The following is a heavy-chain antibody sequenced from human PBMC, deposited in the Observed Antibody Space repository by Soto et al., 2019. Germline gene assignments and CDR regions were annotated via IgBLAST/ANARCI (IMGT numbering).Heavy chain of an antibody. CDR2: IYHSGST. D-gene: IGHD6-13*01. CDR1: GDTIWIWGDA. Sequence: PSWRLSLTCALSGDTIWIWGDAGTLNRQPPGKGLEWIGYIYHSGSTYYNPSLKSRVTISVDTSKNQFSLKLSSVTAADTAVYYCARGPPPRIAAAPYYFDYWGQGTLVTVSS. CDR3: ARGPPPRIAAAPYYFDY. V-gene: IGHV4-30-2*01. J-gene: IGHJ4*02.